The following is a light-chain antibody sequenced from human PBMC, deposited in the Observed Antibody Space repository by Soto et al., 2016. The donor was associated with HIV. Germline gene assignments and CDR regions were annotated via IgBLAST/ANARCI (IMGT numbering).Light chain of an antibody. V-gene: IGKV1-5*03. CDR2: EAS. J-gene: IGKJ1*01. CDR1: QSVSHW. Sequence: SQSVSHWLAWYQQKSGSAPKLLIYEASILESGVPPRFSGSGSGTEFTLTISSLQPDDFATYYCQHYSGNPWTFGQGTNVE. CDR3: QHYSGNPWT.